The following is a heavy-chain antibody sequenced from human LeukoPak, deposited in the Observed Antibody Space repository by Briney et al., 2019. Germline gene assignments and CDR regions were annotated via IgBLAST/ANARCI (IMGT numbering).Heavy chain of an antibody. CDR2: INSDGSST. D-gene: IGHD3-22*01. CDR3: AGPNYYDSTGYYEDAFDI. J-gene: IGHJ3*02. V-gene: IGHV3-74*01. Sequence: GGSLRLSCAASGFLFSTYWMHWVRHGPGKGLVWVSRINSDGSSTSYADSVKGRFTISRDNAKNTLYLQMNSLRAEDTAVYYCAGPNYYDSTGYYEDAFDIWGQGAMVTVSS. CDR1: GFLFSTYW.